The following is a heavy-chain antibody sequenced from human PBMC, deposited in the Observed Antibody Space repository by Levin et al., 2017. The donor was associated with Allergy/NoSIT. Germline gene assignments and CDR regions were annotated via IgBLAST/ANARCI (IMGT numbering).Heavy chain of an antibody. CDR3: ARDTWFGESLPYYFDY. D-gene: IGHD3-10*01. CDR2: ISSSSSYT. V-gene: IGHV3-11*05. J-gene: IGHJ4*02. Sequence: LSLTCAASGFTFSDYYMSWIRQAPGKGLEWVSYISSSSSYTNYADSVKGRFTISRDNAKNSLYLQMNSLRAEDTAVYYCARDTWFGESLPYYFDYWGQGTLVTVSS. CDR1: GFTFSDYY.